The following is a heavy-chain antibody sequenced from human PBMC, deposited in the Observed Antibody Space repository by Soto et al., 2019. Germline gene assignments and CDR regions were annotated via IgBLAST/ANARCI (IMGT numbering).Heavy chain of an antibody. V-gene: IGHV4-31*03. D-gene: IGHD1-20*01. CDR1: GGSISSGGYY. CDR2: IYYSGST. Sequence: QVQLQESGPGLVKPSQTLSLTCTVSGGSISSGGYYWSWIRQHPGKGLEWIGYIYYSGSTYYNPSRRGRVTIAVDTSKNQFPLRLRSVTATDTAVYYCARVSRYYRYFDLWGRGTLVTVSS. CDR3: ARVSRYYRYFDL. J-gene: IGHJ2*01.